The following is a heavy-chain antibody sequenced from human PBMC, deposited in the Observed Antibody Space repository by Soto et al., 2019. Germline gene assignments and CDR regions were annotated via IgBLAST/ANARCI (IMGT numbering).Heavy chain of an antibody. CDR1: GGSISSGGYY. CDR2: IYYSGST. V-gene: IGHV4-31*03. D-gene: IGHD2-8*02. CDR3: ARDKITGLFDY. Sequence: SETLSLTCTVSGGSISSGGYYWSWIRQHPGKGLEWIGYIYYSGSTYYNPSLKSRVIIPVDTSTNQFSLKLSSVTAAATAVYYCARDKITGLFDYWGQGTLVTV. J-gene: IGHJ4*02.